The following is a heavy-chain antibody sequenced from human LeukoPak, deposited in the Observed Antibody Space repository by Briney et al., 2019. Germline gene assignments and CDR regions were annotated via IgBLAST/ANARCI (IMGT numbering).Heavy chain of an antibody. CDR2: IYYSGST. Sequence: PSETLSLTCTVSGGSISSYYWSWIRQPPGKGLEWIGYIYYSGSTNYNPSLKSRVTISVDTSKNQFSLKLSSVTAADTAVYYCARGAAPNSLDYWGQGTLVTVSS. CDR1: GGSISSYY. CDR3: ARGAAPNSLDY. J-gene: IGHJ4*02. V-gene: IGHV4-59*01. D-gene: IGHD6-6*01.